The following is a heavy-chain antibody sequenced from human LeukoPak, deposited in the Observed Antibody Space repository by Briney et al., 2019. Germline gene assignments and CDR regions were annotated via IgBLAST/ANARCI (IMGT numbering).Heavy chain of an antibody. CDR1: GYTFSSYG. V-gene: IGHV1-18*01. J-gene: IGHJ5*02. Sequence: GASVKVSCKASGYTFSSYGISWVRQAPGQGLEWMGWISTYNDNTNYAQKFQGRVTMTTDTSTSTAYMELRSLRSDDTAAYYCARDLAVVVPAAMDWFDPWGQGTLVTVSS. CDR3: ARDLAVVVPAAMDWFDP. D-gene: IGHD2-2*01. CDR2: ISTYNDNT.